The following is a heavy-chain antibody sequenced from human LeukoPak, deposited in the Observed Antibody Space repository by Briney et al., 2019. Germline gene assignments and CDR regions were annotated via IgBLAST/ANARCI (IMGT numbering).Heavy chain of an antibody. Sequence: GGSLRLSCAASGFTFSTYAMSWVRQAPGKGLEWVSAVSDRGRDTYYADSVKGRFTISRDNSKNTLYLQMNSLRADDTALYYCAKGSRLEWSDWGQGTLVTVSS. CDR3: AKGSRLEWSD. V-gene: IGHV3-23*01. D-gene: IGHD3-3*01. J-gene: IGHJ4*02. CDR2: VSDRGRDT. CDR1: GFTFSTYA.